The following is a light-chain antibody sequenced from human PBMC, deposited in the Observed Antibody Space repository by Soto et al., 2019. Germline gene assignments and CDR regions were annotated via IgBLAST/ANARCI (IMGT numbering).Light chain of an antibody. CDR3: QQYDNLR. CDR1: QDISNY. Sequence: DIQMTQSPSSLSASVRDRVTITCQASQDISNYLNWYQQKPGKAPKLLIYDASNLETGVPSRFSGSGSGTDFTFTISSLQPEDIATYYCQQYDNLRFGPGTKVDIK. CDR2: DAS. V-gene: IGKV1-33*01. J-gene: IGKJ3*01.